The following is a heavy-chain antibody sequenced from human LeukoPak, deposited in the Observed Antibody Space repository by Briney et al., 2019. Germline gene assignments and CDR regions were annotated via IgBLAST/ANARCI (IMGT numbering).Heavy chain of an antibody. D-gene: IGHD2-2*03. V-gene: IGHV3-48*04. Sequence: GGSLRLSCVASGFTFSPHSMIWVRRAPGKGLDWVSYISSDSGTIYYAVSVKGRFTISRDNAKDSLYLQMNSLRVDDTAVYYCARIRLDGFWLDPWGQGTLVTVSS. CDR3: ARIRLDGFWLDP. J-gene: IGHJ5*02. CDR2: ISSDSGTI. CDR1: GFTFSPHS.